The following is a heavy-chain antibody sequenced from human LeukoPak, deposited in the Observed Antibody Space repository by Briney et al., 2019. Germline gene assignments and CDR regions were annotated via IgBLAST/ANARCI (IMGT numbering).Heavy chain of an antibody. Sequence: PGGSLRLSCAASGFTFSSYSMNWVRQAPGKGLEWVSYISSSSSTIYYADSAKGRFTISRDNAKNSLYLQMNSLRAEDTAVYYCANTRRFWSGLNYYYYYMDVWGKGTTVTVSS. V-gene: IGHV3-48*01. CDR2: ISSSSSTI. D-gene: IGHD3-3*01. CDR3: ANTRRFWSGLNYYYYYMDV. CDR1: GFTFSSYS. J-gene: IGHJ6*03.